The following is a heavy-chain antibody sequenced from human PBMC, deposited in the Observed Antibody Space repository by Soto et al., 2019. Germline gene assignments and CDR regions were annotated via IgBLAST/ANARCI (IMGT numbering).Heavy chain of an antibody. CDR2: INHSGST. Sequence: QVQLQQWGAGLLKPSETLSLTCAVYGGSFSGYYWSWIRQPPGKGLEWIGEINHSGSTNYNPSLKRRVTISVDTSKNQFSLKLSSVTAADTAVYYCARTGYCTNGVCRPNFDYWGQVTLVTVSS. CDR3: ARTGYCTNGVCRPNFDY. V-gene: IGHV4-34*01. CDR1: GGSFSGYY. J-gene: IGHJ4*02. D-gene: IGHD2-8*01.